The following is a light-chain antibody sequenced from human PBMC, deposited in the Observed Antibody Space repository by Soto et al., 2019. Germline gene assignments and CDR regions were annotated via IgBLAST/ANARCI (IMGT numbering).Light chain of an antibody. CDR3: QQYNGWPRT. V-gene: IGKV3-15*01. Sequence: EIVMTQSPVTLSVSPGEKATLSCRASQSVGRNLAWCQQRPGQAPRLLIYDASTRADGIPARFSGIGSGTEFTLNISSPQSEDFEVYYCQQYNGWPRTFGQGTKLEI. J-gene: IGKJ2*02. CDR2: DAS. CDR1: QSVGRN.